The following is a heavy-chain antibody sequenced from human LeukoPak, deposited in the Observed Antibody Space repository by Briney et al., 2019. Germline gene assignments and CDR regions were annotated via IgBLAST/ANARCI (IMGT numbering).Heavy chain of an antibody. CDR3: AKGLGLAAALEDFDY. V-gene: IGHV1-69*13. CDR1: GGTFSSYA. CDR2: IIPIFGTA. D-gene: IGHD6-13*01. Sequence: SVKVSCKASGGTFSSYAISWVRQAPGQGLEWMGGIIPIFGTANYAQRFQGRVTITADESTSTAYMELSSLRSEDTAVYYCAKGLGLAAALEDFDYWGQGTLVTVSS. J-gene: IGHJ4*02.